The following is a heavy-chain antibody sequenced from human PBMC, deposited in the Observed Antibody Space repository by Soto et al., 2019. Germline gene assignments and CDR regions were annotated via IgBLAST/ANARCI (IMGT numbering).Heavy chain of an antibody. V-gene: IGHV3-48*02. CDR2: ITSDTNTI. CDR1: GFPFSIYS. J-gene: IGHJ4*02. D-gene: IGHD6-19*01. Sequence: EVQLVESGGGLVQPGGSLRLTCAASGFPFSIYSMNWVRQAPGKGLEWSSYITSDTNTIKYADSVKGRFTISRDNAKNLVYLQMNSLRDEETDVYFCARSVEGHFDYWGQGTVVTVSS. CDR3: ARSVEGHFDY.